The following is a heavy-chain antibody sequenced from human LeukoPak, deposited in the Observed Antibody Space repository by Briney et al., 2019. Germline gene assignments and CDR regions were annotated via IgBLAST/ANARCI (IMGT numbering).Heavy chain of an antibody. D-gene: IGHD6-19*01. CDR3: ARGAIYSSGWPMVAYFDY. J-gene: IGHJ4*02. CDR2: IYYSGST. V-gene: IGHV4-61*01. Sequence: PSETLSLTCTVSGGSVSSGSYYWSWIRQPPGKGLEWIGYIYYSGSTNYNPSLKSRVTISVDTSKNQFSLKLSSVTAADTAVYYCARGAIYSSGWPMVAYFDYWGQGTLVTVSS. CDR1: GGSVSSGSYY.